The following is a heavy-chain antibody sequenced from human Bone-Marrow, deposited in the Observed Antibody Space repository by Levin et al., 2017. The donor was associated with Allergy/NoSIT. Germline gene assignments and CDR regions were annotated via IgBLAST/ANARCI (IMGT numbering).Heavy chain of an antibody. CDR2: ISYDGSNK. J-gene: IGHJ6*02. CDR3: AKVGVRGTGAPVPRLYYYDGMDV. Sequence: GESLKISCAASGFTFSSYGMHWVRQAPGKGLEWVAVISYDGSNKYYADSVKGRFTISRDNSKNTLYLQMNSLRAEDTAVYYCAKVGVRGTGAPVPRLYYYDGMDVWGQGTTVTVSS. CDR1: GFTFSSYG. D-gene: IGHD3-10*01. V-gene: IGHV3-30*18.